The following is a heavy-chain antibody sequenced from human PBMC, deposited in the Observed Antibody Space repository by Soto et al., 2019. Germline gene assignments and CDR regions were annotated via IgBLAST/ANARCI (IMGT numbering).Heavy chain of an antibody. CDR1: GYTFTSYY. D-gene: IGHD3-22*01. J-gene: IGHJ4*02. CDR3: ARGAYYYASSGYNQRSGFDY. V-gene: IGHV1-46*01. Sequence: QVQLVQSGAEVKKPGASVKVSCKASGYTFTSYYMHWVRQAPGQGLEWMGIINPSGGSTSYAQKVQGGVTVTRDTSTSTVYMELGSLRSEDTAVYYCARGAYYYASSGYNQRSGFDYWGQGTLVTVSS. CDR2: INPSGGST.